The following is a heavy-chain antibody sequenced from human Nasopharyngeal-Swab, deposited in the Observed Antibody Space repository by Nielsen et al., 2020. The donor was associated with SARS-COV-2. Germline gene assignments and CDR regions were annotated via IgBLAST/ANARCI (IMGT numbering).Heavy chain of an antibody. CDR1: GGSFSGYY. D-gene: IGHD1-26*01. CDR2: INHSGST. V-gene: IGHV4-34*01. Sequence: GSLRLSCAVYGGSFSGYYWSWIRQPPGKGLEWIGEINHSGSTNYNPSLKSRVTISVDTSKNQFSLKLSSVTAADTAVYYCARGRYSGSYGQLDYWGQGTLVTVSS. J-gene: IGHJ4*02. CDR3: ARGRYSGSYGQLDY.